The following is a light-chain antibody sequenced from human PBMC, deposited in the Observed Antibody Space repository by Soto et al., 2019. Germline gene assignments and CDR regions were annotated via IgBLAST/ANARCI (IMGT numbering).Light chain of an antibody. CDR3: VLYMGSGIEV. CDR1: SGSVSTSYY. CDR2: STN. V-gene: IGLV8-61*01. Sequence: QAVVTQEPSFSVSPGGTVTLTCGLSSGSVSTSYYPSWYQQTPGQAPRTLIYSTNTRSSGVPDRFSGSILGNKAALTITGAQADDESDYYCVLYMGSGIEVFGGGTKVTVL. J-gene: IGLJ3*02.